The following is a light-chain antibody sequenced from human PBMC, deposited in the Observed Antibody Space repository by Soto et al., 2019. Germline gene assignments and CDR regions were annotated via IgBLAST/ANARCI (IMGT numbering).Light chain of an antibody. CDR1: QNIFTY. Sequence: DIQVTQSPSSLSASVGDRVTITCRASQNIFTYLNWYQQRPGQAPNLLIYATSNLQSGVSSRFSGGGSRKDFTLTISSLQPEDFATYYCQHSYSSPTFGQGTMVEIK. J-gene: IGKJ2*01. V-gene: IGKV1-39*01. CDR2: ATS. CDR3: QHSYSSPT.